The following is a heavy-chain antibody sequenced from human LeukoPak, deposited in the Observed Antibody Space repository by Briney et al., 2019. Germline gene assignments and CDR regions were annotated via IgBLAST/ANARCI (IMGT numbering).Heavy chain of an antibody. J-gene: IGHJ5*02. V-gene: IGHV3-21*01. CDR2: ISSSSSYI. D-gene: IGHD3-16*01. CDR1: GFTFSSYA. Sequence: GGSLRLSCAASGFTFSSYAMSWVRQAPGKGLEWVSSISSSSSYIYYADSVKGRFTISRDNAKNSLYLQMNSLRAVDAAVYYCARRAGGLARNNWFDPWGQGTLVTVSS. CDR3: ARRAGGLARNNWFDP.